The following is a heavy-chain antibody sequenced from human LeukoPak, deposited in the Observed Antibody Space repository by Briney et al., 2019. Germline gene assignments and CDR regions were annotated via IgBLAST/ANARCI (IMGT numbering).Heavy chain of an antibody. D-gene: IGHD5-24*01. V-gene: IGHV5-51*01. Sequence: PWQSLKISCKGSGYSFTSYWIGWVRQMPGKGLEWMGIIYPGDSDTRYSPSFQGQVTISADKSISTAYLQCSSLKASDTAMYYCARLRRDGYNYHYYYGMDVWGQGNTVTVSS. J-gene: IGHJ6*02. CDR3: ARLRRDGYNYHYYYGMDV. CDR2: IYPGDSDT. CDR1: GYSFTSYW.